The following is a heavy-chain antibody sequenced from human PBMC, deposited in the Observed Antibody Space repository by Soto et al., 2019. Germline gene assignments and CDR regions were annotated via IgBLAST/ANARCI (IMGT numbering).Heavy chain of an antibody. D-gene: IGHD1-26*01. CDR2: MYYSGST. CDR3: ARLTIVGATPYHVDY. V-gene: IGHV4-39*01. J-gene: IGHJ4*02. CDR1: GGSTMISSYY. Sequence: QLQLQESGPRLMKPSETLSLTCDVSGGSTMISSYYCAWIRQPPGKGLEWIGSMYYSGSTYYNPSLKSRVTMSVDTSKNQFSLRLNSVTAADTAVYYCARLTIVGATPYHVDYWGLGILVTVSS.